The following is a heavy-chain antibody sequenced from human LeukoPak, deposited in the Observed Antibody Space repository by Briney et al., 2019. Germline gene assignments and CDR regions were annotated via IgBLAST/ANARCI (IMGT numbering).Heavy chain of an antibody. CDR3: ARGSSMVGATAY. J-gene: IGHJ4*02. CDR2: IYYSGST. D-gene: IGHD1-26*01. V-gene: IGHV4-59*01. Sequence: PSETLSLTCTVSGGSISSYYWSWIRQPPGKGLEWIGYIYYSGSTNYNPSLKSRVTISVDTSKNQFSLKLSSVTAADTAVYYRARGSSMVGATAYWGQGTLVTVSS. CDR1: GGSISSYY.